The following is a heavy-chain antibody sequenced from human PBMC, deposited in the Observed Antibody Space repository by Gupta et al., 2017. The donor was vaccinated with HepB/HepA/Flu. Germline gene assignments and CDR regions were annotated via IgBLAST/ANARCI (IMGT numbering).Heavy chain of an antibody. J-gene: IGHJ6*03. V-gene: IGHV3-21*01. CDR2: ISSSSSYI. CDR3: ARDHMRSDYYYYYMDV. D-gene: IGHD1-26*01. CDR1: GLTFSSYS. Sequence: EVQLVESGGGLVKPGGSLRLSCAASGLTFSSYSMNWVRQAPGKGLEWVSSISSSSSYIYYADSVKGRFTISRDNAKNSLYLQMNSLRAEDTAVYYCARDHMRSDYYYYYMDVWGKGTTVTVSS.